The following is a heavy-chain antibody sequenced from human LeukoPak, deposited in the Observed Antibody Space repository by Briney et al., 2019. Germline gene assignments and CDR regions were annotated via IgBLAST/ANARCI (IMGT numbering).Heavy chain of an antibody. CDR3: ARVLPGDAYTYGY. CDR1: GYTFTDYY. Sequence: GASVKFSCKTSGYTFTDYYMHWVRQAPGQGLEYMGWINPNGGGTDYAQKFQGRVTMTRDSSISTAYMELSRLRSDDTAVYYCARVLPGDAYTYGYWGQGAQVTVSS. V-gene: IGHV1-2*02. D-gene: IGHD5-18*01. CDR2: INPNGGGT. J-gene: IGHJ4*02.